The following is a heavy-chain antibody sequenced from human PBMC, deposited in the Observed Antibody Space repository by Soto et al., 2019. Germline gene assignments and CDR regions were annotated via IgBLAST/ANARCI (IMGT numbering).Heavy chain of an antibody. CDR2: IYHSGST. D-gene: IGHD3-3*01. V-gene: IGHV4-30-2*01. CDR1: GGSISSGGYS. Sequence: PSETLSLTCAVSGGSISSGGYSWSWIRQPPGKGLEWIGYIYHSGSTYYNPSLKSRVTISVDRSKNQFSLKLSSVTAADTAVYYCARGNRITIFGVVIPFWFDPWGQGTLVTVSS. J-gene: IGHJ5*02. CDR3: ARGNRITIFGVVIPFWFDP.